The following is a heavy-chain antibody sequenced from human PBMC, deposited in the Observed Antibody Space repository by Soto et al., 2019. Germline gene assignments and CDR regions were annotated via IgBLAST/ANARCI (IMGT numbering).Heavy chain of an antibody. J-gene: IGHJ6*02. CDR1: GFTLTDYY. CDR3: ARVESDYYYNYGLDV. V-gene: IGHV3-11*01. Sequence: SLRLSCAPSGFTLTDYYMSWIRPAPGKGRGWVSYTSSSGSTIFYSDSVQDRLTISTDYPKNSLYLQMNSPRTEAPAVYYCARVESDYYYNYGLDVWGQGTTVTVSS. CDR2: TSSSGSTI.